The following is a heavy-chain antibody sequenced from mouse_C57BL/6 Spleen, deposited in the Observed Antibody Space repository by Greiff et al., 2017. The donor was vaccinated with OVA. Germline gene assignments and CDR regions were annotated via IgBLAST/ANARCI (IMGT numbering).Heavy chain of an antibody. D-gene: IGHD4-1*01. CDR2: IYPSDSET. J-gene: IGHJ4*01. CDR1: GYTFTSYW. Sequence: VQLQQPGAELVRPGSSVKLSCKASGYTFTSYWMGWVKQRPGQGLEWIGNIYPSDSETHYNQKFKDKATLTVDKSSSTAYMQLSSLTSEDAAVYYCARKGAGHYAMDYWGQGTSVTVSS. V-gene: IGHV1-61*01. CDR3: ARKGAGHYAMDY.